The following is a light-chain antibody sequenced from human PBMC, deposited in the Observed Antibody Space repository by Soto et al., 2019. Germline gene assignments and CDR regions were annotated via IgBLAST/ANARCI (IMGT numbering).Light chain of an antibody. V-gene: IGLV1-44*01. CDR3: AAWDDSLNGVV. CDR2: SNN. CDR1: SSNIGSNN. Sequence: QSVLTQPPSASGTPGQRVTISCSGSSSNIGSNNVNWYQQLPGTAPKLLIYSNNQRPSGVPDRFSASKSGTSASLAISGLQSEDEADYYCAAWDDSLNGVVFGGGIKLTVL. J-gene: IGLJ2*01.